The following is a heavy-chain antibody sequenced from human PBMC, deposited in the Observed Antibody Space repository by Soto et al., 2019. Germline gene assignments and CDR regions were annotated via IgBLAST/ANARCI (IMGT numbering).Heavy chain of an antibody. CDR2: IIPIFGTA. J-gene: IGHJ6*02. CDR1: GCTFSSYA. V-gene: IGHV1-69*13. Sequence: SVKVSCKASGCTFSSYAISWVRQAPGQGLEWMGGIIPIFGTANYAQKFQGRVTITADESTSTAYMELSSLRSEDTAVYYCARDKSGSGSYYNAYYYYGMDVWGQGTTVTVSS. D-gene: IGHD3-10*01. CDR3: ARDKSGSGSYYNAYYYYGMDV.